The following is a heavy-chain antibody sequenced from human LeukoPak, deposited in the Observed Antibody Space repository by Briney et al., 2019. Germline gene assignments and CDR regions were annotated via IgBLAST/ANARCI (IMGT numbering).Heavy chain of an antibody. Sequence: SETLSLTCTVSGGSISSGSYYWSWIRQPAGKGLEWIGRIYTSGSTNYNPSLKSRVTISVDTSKNQFSLKLSSVTAADTAVYYCASALIYYYDSSGYPNGAFDIWGQGTMVTVSS. J-gene: IGHJ3*02. CDR3: ASALIYYYDSSGYPNGAFDI. D-gene: IGHD3-22*01. CDR2: IYTSGST. V-gene: IGHV4-61*02. CDR1: GGSISSGSYY.